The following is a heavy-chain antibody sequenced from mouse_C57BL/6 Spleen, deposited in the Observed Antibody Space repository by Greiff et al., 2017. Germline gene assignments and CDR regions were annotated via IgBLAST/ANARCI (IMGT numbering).Heavy chain of an antibody. J-gene: IGHJ2*01. CDR1: GYTFTSYW. Sequence: VQLQQPGAELVKPGASVKLSCKASGYTFTSYWMHWVKQRPGQGLEWIGMFHPNSGSTNYNEKFKGKATLTVDKSSSTAYMQLSSLTSEDSAVYYCARGNDGYYGNYFDYWGQGTTLTVSS. CDR3: ARGNDGYYGNYFDY. CDR2: FHPNSGST. V-gene: IGHV1-64*01. D-gene: IGHD2-3*01.